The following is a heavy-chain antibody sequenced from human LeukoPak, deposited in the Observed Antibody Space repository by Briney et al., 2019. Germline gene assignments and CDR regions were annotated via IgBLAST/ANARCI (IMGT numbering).Heavy chain of an antibody. J-gene: IGHJ6*03. D-gene: IGHD2-2*02. Sequence: ASVKVSCKASGYTFTSYGISWVRQAPGQGLEGMGWISAYNGNTKYEQKLKGRVTMTTPTSTSTAYMELRSLRSDDTAVYYCASTYCSSTSCYNYYMDVWGKGTTVTVSS. V-gene: IGHV1-18*01. CDR2: ISAYNGNT. CDR3: ASTYCSSTSCYNYYMDV. CDR1: GYTFTSYG.